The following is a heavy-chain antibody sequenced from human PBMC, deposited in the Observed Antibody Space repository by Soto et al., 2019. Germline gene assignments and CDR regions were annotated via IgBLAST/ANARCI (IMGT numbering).Heavy chain of an antibody. V-gene: IGHV4-59*01. Sequence: PSETLSLTCTVSGGSISTYYWSWIRQPPGKGLEWIGYIYYSGSTNYNPSLKSRVTISVDTSKNQFSLKLSSVTAADTAVYYCARGHYYDSSGYYPWYFQHWGQGTLVTVPS. D-gene: IGHD3-22*01. CDR1: GGSISTYY. J-gene: IGHJ1*01. CDR3: ARGHYYDSSGYYPWYFQH. CDR2: IYYSGST.